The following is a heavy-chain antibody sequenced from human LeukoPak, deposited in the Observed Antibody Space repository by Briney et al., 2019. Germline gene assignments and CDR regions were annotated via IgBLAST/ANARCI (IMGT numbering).Heavy chain of an antibody. Sequence: GESLKISCKGSGYSFTSYWIGWVCQMPGKGLEWMGIIYPGDSDTRYSPSFQGQVTISADKSISTAYLQWSSLKASDAAMYYCARPRCSGGSCFSGMDVWGQGTTVTVSS. CDR3: ARPRCSGGSCFSGMDV. J-gene: IGHJ6*02. CDR1: GYSFTSYW. V-gene: IGHV5-51*01. D-gene: IGHD2-15*01. CDR2: IYPGDSDT.